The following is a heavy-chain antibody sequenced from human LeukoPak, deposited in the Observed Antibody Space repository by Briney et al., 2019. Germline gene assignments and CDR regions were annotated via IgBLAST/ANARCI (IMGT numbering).Heavy chain of an antibody. D-gene: IGHD3-22*01. Sequence: TGGSLRLSCAASGFTFSSYGMSWVRQAPGKGLEWVSAISGSGGSTYYADSVKGRFTISRDNAKNSLYLQMNSLRAEDTAVYYCARVGITMILSLDYWGQGTLVTVSS. CDR1: GFTFSSYG. CDR3: ARVGITMILSLDY. CDR2: ISGSGGST. V-gene: IGHV3-23*01. J-gene: IGHJ4*02.